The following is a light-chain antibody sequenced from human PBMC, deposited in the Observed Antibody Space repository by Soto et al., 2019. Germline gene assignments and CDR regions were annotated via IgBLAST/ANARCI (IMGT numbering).Light chain of an antibody. V-gene: IGKV1-8*01. J-gene: IGKJ1*01. CDR1: QGISSY. CDR3: LQDHDDSWT. Sequence: AIRMTQSPSSFSASTGDRVTITCRASQGISSYLAWYQQKPGKAPKLLIYAASTLQSGVPSRFSGSGSGTDFTLTVSSLQPADFATYYCLQDHDDSWTFCQGTKVDIK. CDR2: AAS.